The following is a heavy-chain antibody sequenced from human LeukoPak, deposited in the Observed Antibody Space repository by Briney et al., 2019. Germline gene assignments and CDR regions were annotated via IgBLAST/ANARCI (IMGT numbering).Heavy chain of an antibody. J-gene: IGHJ4*02. CDR2: IHRNGGRT. V-gene: IGHV3-20*01. CDR3: TRGNSNFDY. D-gene: IGHD1-7*01. CDR1: GFTSDDYG. Sequence: PGGSLRLSCAASGFTSDDYGMSWVRQVPGKGLEWVSGIHRNGGRTSYVASVKGRFTISRDNAKNSLYLQMNSLRVEDTGIYHCTRGNSNFDYWGQGTLVTVSS.